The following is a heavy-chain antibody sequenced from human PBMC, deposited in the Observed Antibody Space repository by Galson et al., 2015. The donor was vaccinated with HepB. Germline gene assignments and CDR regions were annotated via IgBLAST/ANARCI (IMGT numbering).Heavy chain of an antibody. V-gene: IGHV3-48*04. Sequence: SLRLSCAASGFTFSGYSMNWVRQAPGRGLEWLSYITGDSGTIYYADSVKGRITISRDNAKNSLYLQMNSLTAGDTALYYCARTGRGLYSFDSWGRGTLVTVSS. CDR1: GFTFSGYS. CDR3: ARTGRGLYSFDS. D-gene: IGHD3-16*01. J-gene: IGHJ4*02. CDR2: ITGDSGTI.